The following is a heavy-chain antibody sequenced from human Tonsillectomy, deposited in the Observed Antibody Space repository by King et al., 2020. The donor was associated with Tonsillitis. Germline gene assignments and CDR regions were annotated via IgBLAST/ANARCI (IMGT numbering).Heavy chain of an antibody. D-gene: IGHD7-27*01. Sequence: VQLVESGGGLIQPGGSLRLSCAASGFAFSTYWMFWVRQGPGKGLEWVSRINPDGTNIRYADSVMGRFTISRDNAKNTLFLQLSSLRAEDTAVYYCAREYWGAGDYWGQGTQVIVSS. V-gene: IGHV3-74*01. CDR2: INPDGTNI. J-gene: IGHJ4*02. CDR1: GFAFSTYW. CDR3: AREYWGAGDY.